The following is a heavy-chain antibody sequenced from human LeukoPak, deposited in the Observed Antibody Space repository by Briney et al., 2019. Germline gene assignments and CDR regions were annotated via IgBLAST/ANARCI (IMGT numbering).Heavy chain of an antibody. J-gene: IGHJ4*02. D-gene: IGHD4/OR15-4a*01. CDR1: GGSLSSGSDY. CDR2: IDSSGST. V-gene: IGHV4-61*02. CDR3: ARLSGRDYYFDY. Sequence: SETLSLTCTVSGGSLSSGSDYWSWIRQPAGKGLEWIGRIDSSGSTSYNPSLKSRLTISVDTSKNQFSLKLTSVTAADTAVYYCARLSGRDYYFDYWGQGTLVTVSS.